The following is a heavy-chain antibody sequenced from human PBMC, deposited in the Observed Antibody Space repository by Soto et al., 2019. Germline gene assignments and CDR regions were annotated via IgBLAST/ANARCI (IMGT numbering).Heavy chain of an antibody. CDR3: ASARGLGAVAADY. Sequence: QLQLQESGSGLVKPSQTLSLTCAVSGGSISSGGYSWSWIRQPPGKGLEWIGYIYHSGSTYYNPSLKSRVTRSVDRSKNQFSLKLSSVTAADTAVYYCASARGLGAVAADYWGQGTLVTVSS. CDR2: IYHSGST. V-gene: IGHV4-30-2*01. J-gene: IGHJ4*02. CDR1: GGSISSGGYS. D-gene: IGHD6-19*01.